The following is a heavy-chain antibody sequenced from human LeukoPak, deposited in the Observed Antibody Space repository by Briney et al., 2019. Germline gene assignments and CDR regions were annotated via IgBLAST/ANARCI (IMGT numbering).Heavy chain of an antibody. CDR1: GGSISSSSYY. V-gene: IGHV4-39*01. J-gene: IGHJ3*02. CDR3: ASCEFYGDAFDI. Sequence: SETLSLTCTVFGGSISSSSYYWGWIRQPPGKGLEWIGSIYHSGSTYYNPSLKSRVTISVDTSKNQFSLKLSSVTAADTAVYYCASCEFYGDAFDIWGQGTMVTVSS. D-gene: IGHD2-21*01. CDR2: IYHSGST.